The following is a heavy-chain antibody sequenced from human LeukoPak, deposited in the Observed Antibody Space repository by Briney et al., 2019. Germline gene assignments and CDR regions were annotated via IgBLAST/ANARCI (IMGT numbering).Heavy chain of an antibody. V-gene: IGHV4-4*07. CDR2: IHTSGNT. CDR1: GGSISSYY. Sequence: SETLSLTCTVSGGSISSYYWTWIRQPAGKGLEWIGRIHTSGNTNYSPALKSRVTMSVDTSKNQVSLKLYSVTAADTAVYYCARGGIASAYCSINYDHYGLDVWGQGTTVTVSS. J-gene: IGHJ6*02. CDR3: ARGGIASAYCSINYDHYGLDV. D-gene: IGHD6-13*01.